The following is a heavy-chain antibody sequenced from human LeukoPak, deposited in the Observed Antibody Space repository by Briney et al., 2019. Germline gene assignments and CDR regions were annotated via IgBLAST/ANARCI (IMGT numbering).Heavy chain of an antibody. V-gene: IGHV3-23*01. CDR3: AKDLYPVENIMGYYYYYYMDV. CDR2: ISGSGGST. CDR1: GFTFSSYA. J-gene: IGHJ6*03. Sequence: PGGSLRLSCAASGFTFSSYAMSWVRHAPGKGLEWVSAISGSGGSTSYADSVKGRFTISRDNSKNTLYLQMNSLRPEDTAVYYCAKDLYPVENIMGYYYYYYMDVWGKGTTVTVSS. D-gene: IGHD2-8*01.